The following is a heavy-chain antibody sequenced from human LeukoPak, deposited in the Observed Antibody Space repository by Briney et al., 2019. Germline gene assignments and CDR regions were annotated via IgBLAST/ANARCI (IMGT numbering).Heavy chain of an antibody. Sequence: GGSLRLSCAASGFTFSSYGMHWVRQAPGKGLEWVAFIRYDGSNRYYADSAKGRFTISRDNSKNTLYLQMNSLRAEDTAMYYCAKDGETYYDFWGGYPTGTSYMDVWGKGTTVTVS. CDR3: AKDGETYYDFWGGYPTGTSYMDV. D-gene: IGHD3-3*01. CDR2: IRYDGSNR. CDR1: GFTFSSYG. J-gene: IGHJ6*03. V-gene: IGHV3-30*02.